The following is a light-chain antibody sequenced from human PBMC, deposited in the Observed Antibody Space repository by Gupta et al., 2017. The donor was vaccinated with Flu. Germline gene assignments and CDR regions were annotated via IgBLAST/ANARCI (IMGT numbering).Light chain of an antibody. CDR3: NSYSTTSTPWV. V-gene: IGLV2-14*01. Sequence: QSITISCTATSSDVDNKYVSWYQQHPNKAPRLMIYEVSNRPSGVSNRFSGSKSGNTASLTISGLQADDEADYYCNSYSTTSTPWVFGGGTKLTVL. J-gene: IGLJ3*02. CDR1: SSDVDNKY. CDR2: EVS.